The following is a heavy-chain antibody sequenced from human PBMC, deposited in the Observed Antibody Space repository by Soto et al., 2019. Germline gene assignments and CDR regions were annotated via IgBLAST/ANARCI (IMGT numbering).Heavy chain of an antibody. CDR2: IYWDDDK. Sequence: QITLKESGPTLVKPTQTLTLTCTFSGFSLSTSGVGVGWIRQPPGKALEWLAHIYWDDDKRYSPSLKSRLAITKDTAKNQVVLTMTSMDPVDTATYYCPHRLAATDLFDYWGQGTLVTVSA. V-gene: IGHV2-5*02. CDR1: GFSLSTSGVG. J-gene: IGHJ4*02. CDR3: PHRLAATDLFDY. D-gene: IGHD6-13*01.